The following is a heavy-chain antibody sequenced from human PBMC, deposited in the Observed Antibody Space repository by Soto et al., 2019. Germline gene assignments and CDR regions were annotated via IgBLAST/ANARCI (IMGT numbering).Heavy chain of an antibody. V-gene: IGHV3-30-3*01. CDR1: EFTFSNYA. D-gene: IGHD3-3*01. Sequence: PGGSLRLSCVGSEFTFSNYAMHWVRQAPGKGLEWVGVISYDGSTPYYLDSVKGRFTISRDNSKNTLYLQMNSLRAEDTALYYCARPSDRIDYWRPYLYWGQGTQVTVSS. CDR3: ARPSDRIDYWRPYLY. J-gene: IGHJ4*02. CDR2: ISYDGSTP.